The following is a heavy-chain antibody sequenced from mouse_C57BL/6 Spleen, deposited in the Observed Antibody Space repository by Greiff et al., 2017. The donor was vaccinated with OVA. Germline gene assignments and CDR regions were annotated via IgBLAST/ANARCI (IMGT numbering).Heavy chain of an antibody. J-gene: IGHJ4*01. CDR1: GYTFTSYG. V-gene: IGHV1-81*01. CDR3: ARETDYAMDY. Sequence: VMLVESGAELARPGASVKLSCKASGYTFTSYGISWVKQRTGQGLEWIGEIYPRSGNTYYNEKFKGKATLTADKSSSTAYMELRSLTSEDSAVYFCARETDYAMDYWGQGTSVTVSS. CDR2: IYPRSGNT.